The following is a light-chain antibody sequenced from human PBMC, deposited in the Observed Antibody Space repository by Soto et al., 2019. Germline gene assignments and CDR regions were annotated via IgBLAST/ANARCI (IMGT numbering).Light chain of an antibody. CDR3: EPWDSRPWV. J-gene: IGLJ3*02. Sequence: QSVLTQSSSSSASLGSSGKRPCTLSSGHSTYIIAWPQQQPGKAPRYLMKVEGSGSYNNASGVPDRFSGSSAGADRSLTISNVQFEDEAFYYCEPWDSRPWVLGGGAKLTVL. V-gene: IGLV4-60*02. CDR2: VEGSGSY. CDR1: SGHSTYI.